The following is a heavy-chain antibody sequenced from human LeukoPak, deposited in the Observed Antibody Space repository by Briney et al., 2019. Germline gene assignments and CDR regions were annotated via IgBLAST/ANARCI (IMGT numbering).Heavy chain of an antibody. CDR1: GFTFDDYA. CDR2: ISWNSGSI. CDR3: AKASSGRGEDAFDI. J-gene: IGHJ3*02. V-gene: IGHV3-9*01. D-gene: IGHD2-15*01. Sequence: GGSLRLSCAASGFTFDDYAMHWVRHAPGKGLEWVSGISWNSGSIGYADSVKGRFTISRDNAKNSLYLQMSSLRAEDTALYYCAKASSGRGEDAFDIWGQGTMVTVSS.